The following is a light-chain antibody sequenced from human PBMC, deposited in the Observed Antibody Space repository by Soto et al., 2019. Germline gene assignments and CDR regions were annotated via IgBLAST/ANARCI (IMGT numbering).Light chain of an antibody. CDR1: SSDVGAYNY. CDR2: DVS. Sequence: QSALTQPASVSGSPGQSITISCTGTSSDVGAYNYVSWYQQHPGKVPKLMIYDVSDRPSGVSNRFSGSKSGNTASLTISGLQAEDEADYYCSWVTRSNSYVFGTGTKLTVL. CDR3: SWVTRSNSYV. V-gene: IGLV2-14*03. J-gene: IGLJ1*01.